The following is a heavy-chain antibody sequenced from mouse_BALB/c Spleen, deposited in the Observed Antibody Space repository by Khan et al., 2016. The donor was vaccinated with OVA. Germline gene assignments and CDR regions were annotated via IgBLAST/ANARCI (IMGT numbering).Heavy chain of an antibody. CDR1: GFTFSTYG. Sequence: EVELVESGGDLVKPGGSLKLSCAASGFTFSTYGMSWVRQTPDKRLEWVATVSTGGGYTYYPDSVKGRFTISRDNAKNTLYLQMSGLKSEDTAMFYCTRLAYDYDGEGFAYWGQGTLVTVSA. D-gene: IGHD2-13*01. CDR2: VSTGGGYT. CDR3: TRLAYDYDGEGFAY. V-gene: IGHV5-6*01. J-gene: IGHJ3*01.